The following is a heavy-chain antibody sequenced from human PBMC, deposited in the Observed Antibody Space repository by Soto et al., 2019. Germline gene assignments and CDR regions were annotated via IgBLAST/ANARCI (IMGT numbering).Heavy chain of an antibody. D-gene: IGHD2-2*01. J-gene: IGHJ5*02. CDR2: TNAGNGNT. V-gene: IGHV1-3*01. CDR3: ARGQGVVVPAAPRGFDP. CDR1: GYTFTSYA. Sequence: ASVKVSCKASGYTFTSYAMRWVRQAPGQRLEWMGWTNAGNGNTKYSQKFQGRVTITRDTSASTAYMELSSLRSEDTAVYYCARGQGVVVPAAPRGFDPWGQGTLVTVSS.